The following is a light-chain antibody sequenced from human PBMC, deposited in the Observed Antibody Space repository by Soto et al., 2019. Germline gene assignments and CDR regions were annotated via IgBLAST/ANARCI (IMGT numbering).Light chain of an antibody. CDR1: QTVSSTY. V-gene: IGKV3-20*01. J-gene: IGKJ2*01. CDR2: ETS. Sequence: EIVLTQSPGTLSFSPGERATLSCRTSQTVSSTYLAWYQQKTGQPPRLLIYETSTRATGVPDRFSGSRSGTHFTLTIGRLEHEDFAVHYCQQYGTSPPTYTFSQAAKLEI. CDR3: QQYGTSPPTYT.